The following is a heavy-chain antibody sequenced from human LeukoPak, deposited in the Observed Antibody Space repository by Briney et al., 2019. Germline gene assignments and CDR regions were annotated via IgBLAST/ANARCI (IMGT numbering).Heavy chain of an antibody. J-gene: IGHJ6*02. CDR2: IYYSGST. V-gene: IGHV4-59*12. CDR1: GGSISSYY. CDR3: ARDVVGYCSGGSCFPYGMDV. Sequence: SETLSLTCTVSGGSISSYYWSWIRQPPGKGLEWIGYIYYSGSTNYNPSLKSRVTISVDTSKNQFSLKLSSVTAADTAVYYCARDVVGYCSGGSCFPYGMDVWGQGTTVTVSS. D-gene: IGHD2-15*01.